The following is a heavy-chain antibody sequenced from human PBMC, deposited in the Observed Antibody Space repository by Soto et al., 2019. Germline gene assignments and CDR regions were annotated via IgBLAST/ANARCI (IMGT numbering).Heavy chain of an antibody. D-gene: IGHD6-13*01. CDR2: IHFSEST. J-gene: IGHJ4*02. V-gene: IGHV4-39*01. Sequence: SETLSLTCIVSGGSISTSNYYWAWIRQPPGKALEWIGSIHFSESTYYNPSLWSRVTISVDTSKNQFSLKVTSLTVADTAVYYCARHRDTSSRYLLPDYWGQGILVTVSS. CDR1: GGSISTSNYY. CDR3: ARHRDTSSRYLLPDY.